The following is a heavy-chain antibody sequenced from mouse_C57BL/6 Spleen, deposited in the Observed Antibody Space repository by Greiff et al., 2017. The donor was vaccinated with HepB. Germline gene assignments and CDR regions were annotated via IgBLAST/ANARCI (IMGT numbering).Heavy chain of an antibody. D-gene: IGHD1-1*01. Sequence: EVQRVESGEGLVKPGGSLKLSCAASGFTFSSYAMSWVRQTPEKRLEWVAYISSGGDYIYYADTVKGRFTISRDNARNTLYLQMSSLKSEDTAMYYCTRGGDYYGSLLFDYWGQGTTLTVSS. J-gene: IGHJ2*01. CDR1: GFTFSSYA. CDR2: ISSGGDYI. V-gene: IGHV5-9-1*02. CDR3: TRGGDYYGSLLFDY.